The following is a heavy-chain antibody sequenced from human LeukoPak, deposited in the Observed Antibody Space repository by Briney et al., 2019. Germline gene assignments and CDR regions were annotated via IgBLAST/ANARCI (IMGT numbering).Heavy chain of an antibody. Sequence: ASVNVACKASGYTFTGYYMHWVRQAPGPGLGWMGCINPNSGGTNYAQKFQGRVTVTRDTSINTAYMDLNRLRSDDTAVYYCARPLGARNQMVRGVTSFDSWGQGTLVTVSS. V-gene: IGHV1-2*02. D-gene: IGHD3-10*01. CDR1: GYTFTGYY. CDR2: INPNSGGT. J-gene: IGHJ4*02. CDR3: ARPLGARNQMVRGVTSFDS.